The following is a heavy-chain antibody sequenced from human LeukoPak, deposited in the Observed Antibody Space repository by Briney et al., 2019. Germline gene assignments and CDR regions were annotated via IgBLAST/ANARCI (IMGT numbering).Heavy chain of an antibody. CDR2: INHSGST. J-gene: IGHJ4*02. CDR3: AGGFPYYYDSSGY. D-gene: IGHD3-22*01. V-gene: IGHV4-34*01. Sequence: SETLSLTCAVYGGSFSGYYLSWIRQPPGKGLEWMGEINHSGSTNYDPSLKSRLTISVDMSKNQFSLKLSSVTAGDRAVYYCAGGFPYYYDSSGYWGQGTLVTVSS. CDR1: GGSFSGYY.